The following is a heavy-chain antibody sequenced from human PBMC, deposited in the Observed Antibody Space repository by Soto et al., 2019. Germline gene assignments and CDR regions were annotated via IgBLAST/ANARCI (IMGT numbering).Heavy chain of an antibody. J-gene: IGHJ6*02. CDR3: GGDFVVGGPTINYYYGMDV. CDR2: IYSAGNT. D-gene: IGHD1-26*01. Sequence: GGSLRLSCAASGFTVSSNYMSWVRQAPGKGLEWISIIYSAGNTYYADSVKGRFTISRDNSKNTLYLQMNSLGAEDTAVYYCGGDFVVGGPTINYYYGMDVWGQGTTVTVSS. CDR1: GFTVSSNY. V-gene: IGHV3-66*01.